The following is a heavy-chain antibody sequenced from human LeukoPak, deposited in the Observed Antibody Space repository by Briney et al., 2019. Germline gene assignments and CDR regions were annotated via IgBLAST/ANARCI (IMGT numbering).Heavy chain of an antibody. V-gene: IGHV3-30-3*01. Sequence: GRSLRLSCAASGFTFSSYAMHWVRQAPGKGLEWVAVISYDGSNKYYADSVKGRFTISRDNSKNTLYLQMNSLRAEDTAVYYCARERGYYFDYWGQGTLVTVSS. J-gene: IGHJ4*02. CDR2: ISYDGSNK. CDR1: GFTFSSYA. D-gene: IGHD3-10*01. CDR3: ARERGYYFDY.